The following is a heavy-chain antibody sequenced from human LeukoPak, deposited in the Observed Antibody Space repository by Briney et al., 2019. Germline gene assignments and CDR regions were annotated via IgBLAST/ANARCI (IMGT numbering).Heavy chain of an antibody. D-gene: IGHD1-20*01. CDR1: GFTFSSYS. CDR3: ARTVEDPHNWNDEDY. Sequence: GGSPRLSCAASGFTFSSYSMNWVRQAPGKGLEWVSYISSSSTIYYADSVKGRFTISRDNAKNSLYLQMNSLRAEDTAVYYCARTVEDPHNWNDEDYWGQGTLVTVSS. J-gene: IGHJ4*02. CDR2: ISSSSTI. V-gene: IGHV3-48*01.